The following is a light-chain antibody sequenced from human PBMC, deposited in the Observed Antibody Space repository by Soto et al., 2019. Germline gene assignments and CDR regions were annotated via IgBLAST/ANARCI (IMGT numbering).Light chain of an antibody. CDR2: DVS. V-gene: IGLV2-14*01. CDR3: TSYTSISTVV. J-gene: IGLJ2*01. Sequence: QSALTQPASVSGSPGQSLTISCTGTSSDVGGYNYVSWYQQHPGKATKLMIYDVSNRPSGVSNPFSGSKSGNTASLTISGLQAEDEADYYCTSYTSISTVVFGGGTKVTVL. CDR1: SSDVGGYNY.